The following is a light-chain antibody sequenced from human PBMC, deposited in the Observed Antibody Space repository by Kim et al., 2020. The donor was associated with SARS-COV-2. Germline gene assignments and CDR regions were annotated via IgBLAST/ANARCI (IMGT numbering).Light chain of an antibody. CDR3: QQYNSYWTWT. CDR2: YAA. J-gene: IGKJ1*01. V-gene: IGKV1-5*01. CDR1: QSISSC. Sequence: SVGDRVTITCRASQSISSCLFAYHQKPGKAPQLLIFYAALLVSGVLSSCFGSGAWTKDSLTTISVQPDDFAASYCQQYNSYWTWTFGQGTKVDIK.